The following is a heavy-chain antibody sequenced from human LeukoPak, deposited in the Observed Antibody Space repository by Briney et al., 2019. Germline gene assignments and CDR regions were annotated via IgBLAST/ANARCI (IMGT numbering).Heavy chain of an antibody. CDR2: ISAYNGNT. D-gene: IGHD2-2*01. V-gene: IGHV1-18*01. CDR3: ARGRGVVVPAAIWRPYYYYYGMDV. J-gene: IGHJ6*02. CDR1: GYTFTSYG. Sequence: GASVKVSCKASGYTFTSYGISWVRQAPGQGLEWMGWISAYNGNTNYAQKLQGRVTMTTDTSTSTAYMELRSLRSEDTAVYYCARGRGVVVPAAIWRPYYYYYGMDVWGQGTTVTVSS.